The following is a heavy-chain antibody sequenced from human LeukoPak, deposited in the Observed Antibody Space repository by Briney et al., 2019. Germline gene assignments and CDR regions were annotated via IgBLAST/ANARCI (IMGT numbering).Heavy chain of an antibody. V-gene: IGHV3-48*01. D-gene: IGHD6-19*01. CDR1: GFTFTDYT. CDR2: IDTSGSTI. Sequence: GGSLRLSCAASGFTFTDYTMTWVRQAPGKGLEWVSYIDTSGSTIYYADSVKGRFTISRDNSKNTLYLQMNSLRAEDTAVYYCAKGLGSGFDYWGQGTLVTVSS. J-gene: IGHJ4*02. CDR3: AKGLGSGFDY.